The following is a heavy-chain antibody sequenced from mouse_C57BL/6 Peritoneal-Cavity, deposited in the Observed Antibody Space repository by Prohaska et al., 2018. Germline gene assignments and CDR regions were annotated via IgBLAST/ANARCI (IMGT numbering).Heavy chain of an antibody. CDR3: ARRSTRVYYFDY. V-gene: IGHV3-6*01. CDR2: ISYDGSN. Sequence: DAQHQESGPGLVKLSQSLSLTCSVTGYSITSGYYCNWIRQFPGIELEWMVYISYDGSNNYNQSLKNLIFITHDTSKNQYFVKWNSMTTEDTASYYSARRSTRVYYFDYWGQGTTHTVSS. CDR1: GYSITSGYY. D-gene: IGHD2-1*01. J-gene: IGHJ2*01.